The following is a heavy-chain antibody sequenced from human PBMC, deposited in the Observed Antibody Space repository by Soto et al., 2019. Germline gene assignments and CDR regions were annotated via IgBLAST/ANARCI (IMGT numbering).Heavy chain of an antibody. Sequence: GGSLRLSCAASGSTFTRYSINWVRQAPGKGLEWVSSISSTTNYIYYGDSMKGRFTISRDNAKNSLYLEMNSLRAEDTAVYYCARESEDLTSNFDYWGQGTLVTVSS. CDR2: ISSTTNYI. CDR3: ARESEDLTSNFDY. CDR1: GSTFTRYS. V-gene: IGHV3-21*06. J-gene: IGHJ4*02.